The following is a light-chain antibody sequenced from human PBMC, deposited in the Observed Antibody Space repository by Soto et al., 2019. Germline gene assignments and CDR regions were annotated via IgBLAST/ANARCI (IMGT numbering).Light chain of an antibody. Sequence: QSVLTQPASVSGSPGQSITIFCTGTSSDVGYEYVSWYQHHPGKAPKLMIYDVSDRPSGVSSRFSGSKSDNTASLTISGLRADDEADYYCASYTRISTLVFGGGTKLTVL. CDR1: SSDVGYEY. CDR3: ASYTRISTLV. V-gene: IGLV2-14*03. CDR2: DVS. J-gene: IGLJ2*01.